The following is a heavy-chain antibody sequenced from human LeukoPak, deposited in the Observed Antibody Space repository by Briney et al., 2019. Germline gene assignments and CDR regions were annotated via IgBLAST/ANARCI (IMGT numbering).Heavy chain of an antibody. Sequence: KSSETLSLTCTVSGGSISSYYWSWIRQPPGKGLEWIGYIYYSGSTNYNPSLKSRVTISVDTSKNQFSLKLNSVTAADTAVYYCAIPAKGDYGDYSLDYWGQGTLVTVSS. D-gene: IGHD4-17*01. J-gene: IGHJ4*02. CDR1: GGSISSYY. CDR2: IYYSGST. V-gene: IGHV4-59*08. CDR3: AIPAKGDYGDYSLDY.